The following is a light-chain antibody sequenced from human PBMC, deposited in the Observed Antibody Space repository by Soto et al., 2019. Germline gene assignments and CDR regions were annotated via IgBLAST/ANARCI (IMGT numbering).Light chain of an antibody. CDR1: QSVTTY. CDR3: HQRSNWPPGYT. CDR2: DAS. V-gene: IGKV3-11*01. Sequence: ETVLTQSPATLSLSPGERATLSCRASQSVTTYLAWYQQKPGQAPRLLIYDASNRATGIPARFSGSGSGTEFPLTISSLEPEDFAVYYWHQRSNWPPGYTFGQGTKLEIK. J-gene: IGKJ2*01.